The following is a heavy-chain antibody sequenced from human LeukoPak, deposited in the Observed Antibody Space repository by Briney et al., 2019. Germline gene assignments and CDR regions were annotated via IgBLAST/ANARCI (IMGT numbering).Heavy chain of an antibody. CDR1: GFTFSDYY. V-gene: IGHV3-11*06. CDR3: ARDPSKRAGLRFLEWSARGGVDY. J-gene: IGHJ4*02. D-gene: IGHD3-3*01. Sequence: RGGSLRLSCAASGFTFSDYYMSWIRQAPGKGLEWISSISSSSSYIYYADSVKGRFTISRDNAKNSLYLQMNSLRAEDTAVYYCARDPSKRAGLRFLEWSARGGVDYWGQGTLVTVSS. CDR2: ISSSSSYI.